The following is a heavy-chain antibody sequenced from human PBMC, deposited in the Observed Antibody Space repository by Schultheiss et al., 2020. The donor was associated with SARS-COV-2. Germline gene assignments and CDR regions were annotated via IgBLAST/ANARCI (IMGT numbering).Heavy chain of an antibody. D-gene: IGHD4-17*01. V-gene: IGHV4-59*01. CDR3: ARGDYGDYGLDY. Sequence: SETLSLTCAVYGGSFSGYYWSWIRQPPGKGLEWIGYIYYSGSTNYNPSLKSRVTISVDTSKNQFSLKLSSVTAADTAVYYCARGDYGDYGLDYWGQGTLVTVSS. CDR2: IYYSGST. J-gene: IGHJ4*02. CDR1: GGSFSGYY.